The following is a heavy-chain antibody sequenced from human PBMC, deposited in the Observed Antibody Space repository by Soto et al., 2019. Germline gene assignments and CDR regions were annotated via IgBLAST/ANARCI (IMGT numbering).Heavy chain of an antibody. J-gene: IGHJ6*02. CDR3: AMDGGYYGMDV. CDR2: ISSSSSYI. D-gene: IGHD3-10*01. CDR1: GFTFSSYS. Sequence: GGSLRLSCAASGFTFSSYSMNWVRPAPGKGLEWVSSISSSSSYIYYADSVKGRFTISRDNAKNSLYLQMNSLRAEDTAVYYCAMDGGYYGMDVWGQGTTVTVSS. V-gene: IGHV3-21*01.